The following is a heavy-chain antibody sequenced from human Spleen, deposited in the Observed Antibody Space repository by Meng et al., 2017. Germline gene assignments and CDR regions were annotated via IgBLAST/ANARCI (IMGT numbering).Heavy chain of an antibody. J-gene: IGHJ4*02. Sequence: QVQLQQWGAGLLKPSQTLSLTCAVSGGSISSGGYSWSWIRQPPGKGLEWIGYIFHSGSTYYNPSLESRVTISLDRSKKQFSLKLSSVTAADTAVYFCARAGGSSWYVDYWGQGTLVTVSS. V-gene: IGHV4-30-2*01. CDR1: GGSISSGGYS. CDR2: IFHSGST. D-gene: IGHD6-13*01. CDR3: ARAGGSSWYVDY.